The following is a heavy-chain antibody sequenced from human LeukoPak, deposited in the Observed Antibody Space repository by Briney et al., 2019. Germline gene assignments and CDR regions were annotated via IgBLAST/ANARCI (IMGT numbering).Heavy chain of an antibody. CDR3: AKDPFRARISAPDY. CDR2: IDGSGGNT. Sequence: GGSLRLSCAASGFTFSSYAMSWVRQAPGKGLEWVSAIDGSGGNTYYADSVKGRFTISRDNSKKTLYLQMNSLRAEDTAVYYCAKDPFRARISAPDYWGQGILVTVSS. J-gene: IGHJ4*02. CDR1: GFTFSSYA. D-gene: IGHD6-6*01. V-gene: IGHV3-23*01.